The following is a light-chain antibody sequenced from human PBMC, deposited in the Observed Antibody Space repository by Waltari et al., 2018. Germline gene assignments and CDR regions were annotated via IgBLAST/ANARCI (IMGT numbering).Light chain of an antibody. CDR1: TSNIGTNT. Sequence: QSVLTQPPSTSGTPRQTVTISCSGSTSNIGTNTVTWYQLLPGTAPKTVIFANYHRPSGVPDRVSASKSGTSASLVISGLQSEDEADYFCATWDDSLSGRVFGGGTKVTVL. CDR3: ATWDDSLSGRV. J-gene: IGLJ3*02. CDR2: ANY. V-gene: IGLV1-44*01.